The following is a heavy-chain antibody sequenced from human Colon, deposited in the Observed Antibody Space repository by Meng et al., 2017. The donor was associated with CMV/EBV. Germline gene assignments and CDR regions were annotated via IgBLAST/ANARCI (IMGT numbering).Heavy chain of an antibody. D-gene: IGHD6-19*01. J-gene: IGHJ4*02. CDR3: ARGRTGTGWKYYFDH. Sequence: GESLKISCTTSGFTFADYALAWVRQAPGKGLEWVGFSRSREFSGTREYAASVKDRFTISRDSSRNILFLQMDGLQTDDTAVYFCARGRTGTGWKYYFDHWGRGTLVTVSS. CDR1: GFTFADYA. V-gene: IGHV3-49*04. CDR2: SRSREFSGTR.